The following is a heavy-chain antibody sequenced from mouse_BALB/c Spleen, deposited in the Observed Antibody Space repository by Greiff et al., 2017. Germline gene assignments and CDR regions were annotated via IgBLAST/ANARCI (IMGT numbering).Heavy chain of an antibody. D-gene: IGHD1-2*01. CDR3: ARDRFTTATSYAMDY. CDR2: IWAGGST. V-gene: IGHV2-9*02. Sequence: QVQLKESGPGLVAPSQSLSITCTVSGFSLTSYGVHWVRQPPGKGLEWLGVIWAGGSTNYNSALMSRLSISKDNSKSQVFLKMNSLQTDDTAMYYCARDRFTTATSYAMDYWGQGTSVTVSS. J-gene: IGHJ4*01. CDR1: GFSLTSYG.